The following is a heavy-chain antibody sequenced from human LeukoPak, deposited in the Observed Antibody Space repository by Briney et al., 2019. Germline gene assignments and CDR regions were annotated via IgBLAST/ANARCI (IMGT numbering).Heavy chain of an antibody. V-gene: IGHV4-39*01. D-gene: IGHD3-10*01. CDR2: IYYSGTT. CDR1: GGSISSSSYY. J-gene: IGHJ4*02. CDR3: AREGSYLGPVDY. Sequence: SETLSLICTVSGGSISSSSYYWGWIRQPPGKGLEWIGSIYYSGTTYYNPSLKSRVTISVDTSKNQFSLKLSSVTAADTAVYYCAREGSYLGPVDYWGQGTLVTVSS.